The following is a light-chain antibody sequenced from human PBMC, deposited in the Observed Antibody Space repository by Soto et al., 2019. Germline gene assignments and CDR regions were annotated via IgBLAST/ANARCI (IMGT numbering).Light chain of an antibody. CDR1: QSISTW. V-gene: IGKV1-5*03. CDR2: KAS. CDR3: QQYNTYPYT. J-gene: IGKJ2*01. Sequence: DIPMTQSPSTLSASAGDRVTITCRASQSISTWLAWYQQKPGKAPKLLIYKASSLETEVPSRFSGSGSGTEFTLTINSLQPDDFASYFCQQYNTYPYTFGQGTKLEIK.